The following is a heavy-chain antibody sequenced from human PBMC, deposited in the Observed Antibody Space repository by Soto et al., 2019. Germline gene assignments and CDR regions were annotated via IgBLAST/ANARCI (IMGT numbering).Heavy chain of an antibody. Sequence: SETLSLTCTVSGGSISSSSYYWGWIRQPPGKGLEWIGSIYYSGSTYYNPSLKSRVTISVDTSKNQFSLKLSSVTAADTAVYYCARQYSSSDQNWFDPWGQGTLVTVSS. V-gene: IGHV4-39*01. CDR1: GGSISSSSYY. CDR3: ARQYSSSDQNWFDP. J-gene: IGHJ5*02. D-gene: IGHD6-6*01. CDR2: IYYSGST.